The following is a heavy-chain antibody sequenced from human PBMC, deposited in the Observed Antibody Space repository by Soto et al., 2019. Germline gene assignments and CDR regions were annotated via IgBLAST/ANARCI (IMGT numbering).Heavy chain of an antibody. V-gene: IGHV1-8*01. CDR2: MNPNNGNT. J-gene: IGHJ4*02. Sequence: QVQLVQSGAEVKKPGASVKVSCKASGYTFTSYDINWVRQATGQGLEWMGWMNPNNGNTGYAQKFQGRVTMTRNTSIRTAYRDLSSLRSEDTAVYYWAGGRGGGEGATYYWGQGTLVTVSS. CDR3: AGGRGGGEGATYY. CDR1: GYTFTSYD. D-gene: IGHD1-26*01.